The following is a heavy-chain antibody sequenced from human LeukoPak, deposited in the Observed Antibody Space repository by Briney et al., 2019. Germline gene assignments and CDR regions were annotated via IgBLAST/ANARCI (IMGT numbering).Heavy chain of an antibody. CDR1: GFTFSSYG. V-gene: IGHV3-33*06. CDR2: IWYDGSNK. Sequence: GGSLRLSCAASGFTFSSYGMHWVRQAPGKGLEWVAVIWYDGSNKYYADSVKGRFTISRDNSKNTLYLQMSSLRAEDTAVYYCAKVEDDSSGYGFDYWGQGTLVTVSS. J-gene: IGHJ4*02. D-gene: IGHD3-22*01. CDR3: AKVEDDSSGYGFDY.